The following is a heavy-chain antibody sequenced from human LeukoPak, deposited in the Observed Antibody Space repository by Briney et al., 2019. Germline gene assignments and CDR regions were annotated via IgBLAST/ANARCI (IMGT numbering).Heavy chain of an antibody. Sequence: PETLSLTCAVYGGSFSGSYWSWIPQPPGKGLGCIGEINHSGSTNYNPSLKSRVTISVDTSKNQFSLKLSSVTGADTAVYYCASSSSSWYRVFDYWGQGTLVTVSS. CDR2: INHSGST. CDR1: GGSFSGSY. J-gene: IGHJ4*02. CDR3: ASSSSSWYRVFDY. D-gene: IGHD6-13*01. V-gene: IGHV4-34*01.